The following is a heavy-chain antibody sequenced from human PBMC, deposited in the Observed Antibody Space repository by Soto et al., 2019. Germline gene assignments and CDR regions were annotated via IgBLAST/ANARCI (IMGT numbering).Heavy chain of an antibody. CDR3: ARDLSYQLLSGSYDY. V-gene: IGHV1-2*04. CDR1: GYTFTGYY. Sequence: QVQLVQSGAEVQKPGASVKVSCKASGYTFTGYYMHWVRQAPGQGLEWMGWINPNSGGTNYAQKFQGWVTMTRDTYISTAYMELSRLRSDDTAVYYCARDLSYQLLSGSYDYWGQGTLVTGSS. D-gene: IGHD2-2*01. J-gene: IGHJ4*02. CDR2: INPNSGGT.